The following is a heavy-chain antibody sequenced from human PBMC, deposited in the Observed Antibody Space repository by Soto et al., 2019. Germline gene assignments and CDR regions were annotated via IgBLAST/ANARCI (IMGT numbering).Heavy chain of an antibody. CDR1: GYTFTSYG. J-gene: IGHJ4*02. CDR3: ARQNYDFWSGPPGYFDY. Sequence: GASVKVSFKASGYTFTSYGISWVRQAPGQGLEWMGWISAYNGNTNYAQKLQGRVTMTTDTSTSTAYMELRSLRSDDTAVYYCARQNYDFWSGPPGYFDYWGQGTLVTVSS. D-gene: IGHD3-3*01. V-gene: IGHV1-18*01. CDR2: ISAYNGNT.